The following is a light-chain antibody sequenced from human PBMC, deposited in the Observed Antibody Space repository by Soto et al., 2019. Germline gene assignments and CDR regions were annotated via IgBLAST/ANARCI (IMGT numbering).Light chain of an antibody. Sequence: QSVLTQPASVSGSPGQSIAISCTGTSSDVGIYNLVSWYQQHPGKAPKLIIYEVSKRPSGVSDHFSASKSGSTASLTISGLQAEDEADYYCYSYAGDNTDYVFGTGTKVTVL. V-gene: IGLV2-23*02. CDR2: EVS. CDR3: YSYAGDNTDYV. CDR1: SSDVGIYNL. J-gene: IGLJ1*01.